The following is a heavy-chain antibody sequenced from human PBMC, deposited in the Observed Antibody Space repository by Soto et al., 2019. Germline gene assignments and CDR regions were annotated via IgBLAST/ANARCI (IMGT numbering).Heavy chain of an antibody. D-gene: IGHD3-22*01. Sequence: GASGKPSSKASGYTFTNYGISSVRQSPGQGLKWMGWSSAYNGNTNYADNLQGRVTMTTDTSTSTAYMELRSLRSDDTDVYYCASASLYNSSNSRSILPWDKAPQLTGSYG. V-gene: IGHV1-18*01. CDR2: SSAYNGNT. CDR1: GYTFTNYG. CDR3: ASASLYNSSNSRSILPWDKAPQLTGSYG. J-gene: IGHJ6*01.